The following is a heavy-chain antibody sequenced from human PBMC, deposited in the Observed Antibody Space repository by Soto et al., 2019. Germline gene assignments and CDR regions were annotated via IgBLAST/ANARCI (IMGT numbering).Heavy chain of an antibody. CDR2: IDPSGGVT. CDR3: ARDRRKSTVYGMDV. V-gene: IGHV1-46*01. J-gene: IGHJ6*02. CDR1: GYTFTKFH. D-gene: IGHD4-17*01. Sequence: ASVKVSCKASGYTFTKFHIHWVRQAPGQGLEWMGMIDPSGGVTRDAQRFQGRITMTSDTSTSSVYMELRGLTSEDTAVYYCARDRRKSTVYGMDVWGQGTTVTVSS.